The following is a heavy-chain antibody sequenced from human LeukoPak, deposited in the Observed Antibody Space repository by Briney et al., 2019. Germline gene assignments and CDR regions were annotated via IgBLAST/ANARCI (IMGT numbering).Heavy chain of an antibody. Sequence: GRSLTLSCAASEFTFTTYGMHWVRQAPGKGLEWVAFIYYDGSNIYYADYVKGRFTISRDNAKNTLSLQMNSLRAEDTAVYYCARDYDFWSGFFDYWGQGTLVTVSS. CDR1: EFTFTTYG. V-gene: IGHV3-33*01. J-gene: IGHJ4*02. CDR3: ARDYDFWSGFFDY. D-gene: IGHD3-3*01. CDR2: IYYDGSNI.